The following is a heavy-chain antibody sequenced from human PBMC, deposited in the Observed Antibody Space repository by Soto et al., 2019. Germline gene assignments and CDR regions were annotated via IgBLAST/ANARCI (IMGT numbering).Heavy chain of an antibody. CDR2: ISASGGNI. D-gene: IGHD3-10*01. V-gene: IGHV3-23*01. J-gene: IGHJ2*01. Sequence: PGGSLRVSCVASGFIFSDYAMTWVRQAPGKGLEWVATISASGGNIEYTDSLKGRFTISRDNSKNTLYLQLNSLTADDTAVHYCAKVAGVLGCFDLWGRGTLVTVSS. CDR3: AKVAGVLGCFDL. CDR1: GFIFSDYA.